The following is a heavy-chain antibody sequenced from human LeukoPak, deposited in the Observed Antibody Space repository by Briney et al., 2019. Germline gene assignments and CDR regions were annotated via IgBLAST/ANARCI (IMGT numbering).Heavy chain of an antibody. D-gene: IGHD6-19*01. CDR1: GYSFTSYW. Sequence: GESLKISCKGSGYSFTSYWIGWVRQMPGRGLEWMEIIYPGDSDTRYSPSFQGQVTISADKSITTAYLQWSSLKASDTAMYYCARQVELRVSGWYFDHWGQGTLVTVSS. V-gene: IGHV5-51*01. CDR2: IYPGDSDT. CDR3: ARQVELRVSGWYFDH. J-gene: IGHJ4*02.